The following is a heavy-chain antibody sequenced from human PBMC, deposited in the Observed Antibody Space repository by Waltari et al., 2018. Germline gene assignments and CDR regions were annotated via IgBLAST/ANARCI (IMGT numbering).Heavy chain of an antibody. V-gene: IGHV1-46*01. D-gene: IGHD2-15*01. CDR3: ARGPYCSGGSCCPFDY. CDR1: GYNLTSYY. CDR2: IIPSGGST. J-gene: IGHJ4*02. Sequence: QVQLVPSGAEVKKPGASVKVSCTASGYNLTSYYMHWLRQATGHGLAWMGIIIPSGGSTSYAQKFQGRVTMTSDTSTSTVYMELSRLGSEDTAVYYCARGPYCSGGSCCPFDYWCQGTLVTVSS.